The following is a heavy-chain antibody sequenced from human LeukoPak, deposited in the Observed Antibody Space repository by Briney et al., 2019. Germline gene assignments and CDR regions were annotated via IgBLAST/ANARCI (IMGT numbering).Heavy chain of an antibody. CDR1: GGSISSYY. Sequence: SETLSLTCTVSGGSISSYYWSWIRQPPGKGLEWIWDIYYSGRTNYNPALKSRVTISVDTSKHQLSLLLSSVTAADKAVYYCARTFSESYYYYGMDVWGQGTTVTVSS. J-gene: IGHJ6*02. CDR2: IYYSGRT. V-gene: IGHV4-59*01. CDR3: ARTFSESYYYYGMDV. D-gene: IGHD1-26*01.